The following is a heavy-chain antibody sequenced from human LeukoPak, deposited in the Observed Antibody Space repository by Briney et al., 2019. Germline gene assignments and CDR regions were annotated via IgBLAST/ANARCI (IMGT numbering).Heavy chain of an antibody. CDR3: ASTYLIGSGSFSDDY. Sequence: PSETLSLTCTVSGGSISSSNWWSWVRQPPGKGLEWIGEIYHSGSTNYNPSLKSRVTISVDKSKNQFSLKLSSVTAADTAVYYCASTYLIGSGSFSDDYWGQGTLVTVSS. CDR2: IYHSGST. CDR1: GGSISSSNW. V-gene: IGHV4-4*02. D-gene: IGHD1-26*01. J-gene: IGHJ4*02.